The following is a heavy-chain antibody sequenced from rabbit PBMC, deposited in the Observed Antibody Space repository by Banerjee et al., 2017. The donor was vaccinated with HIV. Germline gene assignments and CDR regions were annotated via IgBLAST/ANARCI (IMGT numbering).Heavy chain of an antibody. CDR1: EFTLTSAYR. J-gene: IGHJ4*01. CDR2: IYTGNGKT. Sequence: QEQLVESGGGLVQPEGSLTLTCTASEFTLTSAYRMCWVRQAPGKGLEWLGCIYTGNGKTYYASWAKGRFTISKSSSTTVTLQMTSLTAADTATYFCARDNGSGDYIDVYFDLWGPGTLVTVS. CDR3: ARDNGSGDYIDVYFDL. V-gene: IGHV1S45*01. D-gene: IGHD1-1*01.